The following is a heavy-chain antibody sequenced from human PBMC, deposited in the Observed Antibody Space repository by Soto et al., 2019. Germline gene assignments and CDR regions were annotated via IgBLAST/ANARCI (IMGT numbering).Heavy chain of an antibody. Sequence: SETLSLTCTVSGGSISSYYSSWIRQAPGKGLEWIGYIYNSGSTKYNPSLKSRVTISVDTSKNQFSLKLSSVTAADTAVYYCARVTQQTAACYFDYWGQGTLVTVS. CDR1: GGSISSYY. CDR3: ARVTQQTAACYFDY. V-gene: IGHV4-59*01. D-gene: IGHD6-13*01. CDR2: IYNSGST. J-gene: IGHJ4*02.